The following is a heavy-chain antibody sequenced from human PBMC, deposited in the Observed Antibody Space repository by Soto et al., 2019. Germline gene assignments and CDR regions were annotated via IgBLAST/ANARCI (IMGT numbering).Heavy chain of an antibody. CDR2: ISGSGGST. V-gene: IGHV3-23*01. D-gene: IGHD2-8*01. CDR1: GFTFSSYA. J-gene: IGHJ4*02. CDR3: AKTNTYYFDY. Sequence: PGGSLRLSCAASGFTFSSYAMSWVRQAPGKGLEWVSGISGSGGSTYYADSVKGRFTISRDNSKNTLYLQMNSLRAEDTAVYYYAKTNTYYFDYWGQGTPVTVSS.